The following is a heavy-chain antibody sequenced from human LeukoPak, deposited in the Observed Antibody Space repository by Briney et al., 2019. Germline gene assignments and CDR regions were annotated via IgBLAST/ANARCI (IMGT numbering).Heavy chain of an antibody. CDR3: AREQVGSRVAFDI. J-gene: IGHJ3*02. CDR2: IYYSGST. V-gene: IGHV4-59*08. CDR1: GGSISSYY. Sequence: SETLSLTCTVSGGSISSYYWSWIRQPPGKGLEWIGYIYYSGSTNYNPSLKSRVTISVDTSKNQFSLKLSSVTAADTAVYYCAREQVGSRVAFDIRGQGTMVTVSS. D-gene: IGHD1-26*01.